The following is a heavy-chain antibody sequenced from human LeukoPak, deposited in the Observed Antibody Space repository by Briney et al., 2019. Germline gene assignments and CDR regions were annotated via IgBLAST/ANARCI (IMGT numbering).Heavy chain of an antibody. Sequence: GGSLRLSCAASRLTFNSYVMAWVRQAPKKGLKCVAAISSSGRKTYYADSVKGRFTISREDSKNTLYLQMNILRAEDTAIYYCARVSGNIQIWPQPFGDGMDVWGQGTTVTVSS. D-gene: IGHD5-18*01. J-gene: IGHJ6*02. CDR1: RLTFNSYV. V-gene: IGHV3-23*01. CDR2: ISSSGRKT. CDR3: ARVSGNIQIWPQPFGDGMDV.